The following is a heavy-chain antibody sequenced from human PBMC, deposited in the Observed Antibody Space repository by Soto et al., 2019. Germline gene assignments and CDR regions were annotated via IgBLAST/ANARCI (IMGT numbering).Heavy chain of an antibody. Sequence: SETLSLTCTVSGGSISSYYWSWIRQPPGKGLEWIGYIYYSGSTNYNPSLKSRVTISVDTSKNQFSLKLSSVTAADTAVYYCARQGDYDFWSGYWNNWFDPWGQGTLVTVSS. V-gene: IGHV4-59*08. CDR2: IYYSGST. CDR3: ARQGDYDFWSGYWNNWFDP. J-gene: IGHJ5*02. D-gene: IGHD3-3*01. CDR1: GGSISSYY.